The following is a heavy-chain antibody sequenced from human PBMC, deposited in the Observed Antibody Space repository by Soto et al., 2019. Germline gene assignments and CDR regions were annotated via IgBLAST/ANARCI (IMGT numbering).Heavy chain of an antibody. J-gene: IGHJ6*02. Sequence: QVQLVQSGAEVKKPGASVKVSCKASGYTFTSYAMHWVRQAPGQRLEWMGWINAGNGNTKYSQKFQGRVTITRDTSASTAYMELSSLRSEDTAVYYCARVMTTVTAVYGMDVWGQGTTVTVSS. D-gene: IGHD4-4*01. CDR1: GYTFTSYA. CDR2: INAGNGNT. V-gene: IGHV1-3*01. CDR3: ARVMTTVTAVYGMDV.